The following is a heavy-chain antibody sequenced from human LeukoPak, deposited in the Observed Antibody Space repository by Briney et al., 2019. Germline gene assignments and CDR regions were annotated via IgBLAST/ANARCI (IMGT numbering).Heavy chain of an antibody. J-gene: IGHJ4*02. V-gene: IGHV3-48*03. CDR2: ISSSGSII. CDR3: ARGFGGNSFGY. D-gene: IGHD4-23*01. CDR1: GFIFSSYE. Sequence: GSLRLSCAASGFIFSSYEMNWVRQAPGKGLEWVSYISSSGSIIYYADSVKGRFTISRDNAKNSVSLQMNRLRAEDTAVYYCARGFGGNSFGYWGQGTLVTVSS.